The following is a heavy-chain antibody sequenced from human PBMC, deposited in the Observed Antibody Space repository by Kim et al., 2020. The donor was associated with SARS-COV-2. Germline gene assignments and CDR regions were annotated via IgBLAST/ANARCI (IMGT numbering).Heavy chain of an antibody. V-gene: IGHV3-23*01. CDR1: GFTFSHSA. CDR2: ISGNGGET. CDR3: AKGGHLSSFGP. Sequence: GGSLRLSCAASGFTFSHSALTWVRQAPGKGLEGVSTISGNGGETFYAISVKGRFTISRDNVKNSGFLQMNSLRADDTALYYCAKGGHLSSFGPWGQGTPVTVSS. J-gene: IGHJ5*02.